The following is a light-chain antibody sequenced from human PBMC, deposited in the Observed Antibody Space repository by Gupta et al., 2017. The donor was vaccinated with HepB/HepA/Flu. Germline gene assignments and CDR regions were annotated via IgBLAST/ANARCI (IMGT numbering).Light chain of an antibody. V-gene: IGKV4-1*01. CDR3: QQYHSPPYT. J-gene: IGKJ2*01. CDR1: QSVLYSSNNKNY. Sequence: DIVMTQSPDSLAVSLGERATINCKSSQSVLYSSNNKNYLAWYQQKPGQPPKLLIYWASTRESGVPDRFSGSGSGTDFTLTISSLHAEDVAVYYCQQYHSPPYTFGQGTKLEIK. CDR2: WAS.